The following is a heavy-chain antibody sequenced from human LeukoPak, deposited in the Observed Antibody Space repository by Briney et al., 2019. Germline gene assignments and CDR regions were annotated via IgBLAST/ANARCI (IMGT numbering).Heavy chain of an antibody. CDR2: IYYSGST. V-gene: IGHV4-30-4*08. D-gene: IGHD7-27*01. J-gene: IGHJ3*02. CDR1: GGSISSGDYY. CDR3: ASPSWGMADAFDI. Sequence: SQTLSLTCTVSGGSISSGDYYWIWIRQPPGKGLEWIGYIYYSGSTYYNPSLKSRVTISVDTSKNQFSLKLSSVTAADTAVYYWASPSWGMADAFDIWGQGTMFTVSS.